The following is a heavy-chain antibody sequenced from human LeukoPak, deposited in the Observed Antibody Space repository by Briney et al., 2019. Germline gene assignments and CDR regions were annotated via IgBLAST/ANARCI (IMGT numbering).Heavy chain of an antibody. Sequence: PSETLSLTCAVYGGSFSGYYWSWIRQPPGKGLEWIGEINHSGSTNYNPSLKSRVTISVDTSKNQFSLKLSSVTAADTAVYYCARAGFALAPHRGTPFDYWGQGTLVTVSS. CDR3: ARAGFALAPHRGTPFDY. V-gene: IGHV4-34*01. D-gene: IGHD6-6*01. J-gene: IGHJ4*02. CDR1: GGSFSGYY. CDR2: INHSGST.